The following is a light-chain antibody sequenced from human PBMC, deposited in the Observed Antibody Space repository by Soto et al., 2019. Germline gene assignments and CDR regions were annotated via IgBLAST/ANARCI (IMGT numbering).Light chain of an antibody. V-gene: IGLV4-69*01. J-gene: IGLJ1*01. CDR2: LNSDGSH. CDR3: QTWGTGIHYV. CDR1: SGHSSYA. Sequence: QLVLTQSPSASASLGASVKLTCTLSSGHSSYAIAWHQQQPEKGPRYLMKLNSDGSHSQGDGIPDRFSGSSSGAERYLTISSRQSEDEADYYCQTWGTGIHYVFGTGTKLTVL.